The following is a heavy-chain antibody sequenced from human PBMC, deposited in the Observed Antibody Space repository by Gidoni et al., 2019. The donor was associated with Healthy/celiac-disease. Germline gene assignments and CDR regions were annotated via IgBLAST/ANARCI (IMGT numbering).Heavy chain of an antibody. CDR2: SSVDGGST. V-gene: IGHV3-43D*04. J-gene: IGHJ5*02. Sequence: EVQLVESGGVVVQPGGSLRLSCAASGFTFVDYAMHWVRPAPGQGLEWVSLSSVDGGSTYYADSVKGRFTISRDNSKNSLYLQMNSLRAEDTALYYCAKDSSGSYSGWFDPWGQGTLVTVSS. D-gene: IGHD1-26*01. CDR3: AKDSSGSYSGWFDP. CDR1: GFTFVDYA.